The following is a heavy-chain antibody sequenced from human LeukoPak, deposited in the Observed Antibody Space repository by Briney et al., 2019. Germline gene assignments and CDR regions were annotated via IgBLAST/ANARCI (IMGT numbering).Heavy chain of an antibody. D-gene: IGHD3-22*01. CDR3: AKDRLPLSSAYYYVPFDY. J-gene: IGHJ4*02. Sequence: GASLRLSCAASGFTFSSYAMNWVRQAPGKGLEWVSGISASGGYTYYADSVRGRFTISRDNSKNTLYLQMNSLRVEDTAVYYCAKDRLPLSSAYYYVPFDYWGQGTLGTVSS. CDR2: ISASGGYT. CDR1: GFTFSSYA. V-gene: IGHV3-23*01.